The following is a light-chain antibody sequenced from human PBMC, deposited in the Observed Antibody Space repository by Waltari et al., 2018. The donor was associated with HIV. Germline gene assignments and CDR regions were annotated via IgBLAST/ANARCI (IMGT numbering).Light chain of an antibody. CDR2: YKSDSDK. Sequence: QAVLTQPASLSASPGASASLTCTLRSGIDVAIYRIYWYQQKPGSPPQYLLRYKSDSDKHQGSGVPGRFSGSKDASANAGILLISGLQSGDEADYYCVIWHNSAWVFGGGTKLTVL. J-gene: IGLJ2*01. CDR3: VIWHNSAWV. V-gene: IGLV5-45*01. CDR1: SGIDVAIYR.